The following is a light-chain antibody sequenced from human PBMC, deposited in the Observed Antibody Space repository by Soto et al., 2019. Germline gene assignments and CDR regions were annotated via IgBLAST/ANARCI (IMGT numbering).Light chain of an antibody. J-gene: IGKJ5*01. CDR3: KQYKEWPPFT. CDR1: QSVSSN. Sequence: DRVMTQSPDTLSVSPGERATVSCRASQSVSSNLAWYQQKPGQAPRLLILGASTRATGIPARFSGSGSGTEFTLSISSLQSEDFAVYYCKQYKEWPPFTFGQGTRLEIK. V-gene: IGKV3-15*01. CDR2: GAS.